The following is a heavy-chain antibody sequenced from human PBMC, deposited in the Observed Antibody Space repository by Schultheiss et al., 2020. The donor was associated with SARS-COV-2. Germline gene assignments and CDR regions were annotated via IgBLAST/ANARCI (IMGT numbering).Heavy chain of an antibody. CDR3: ARDRDRTYGSVLYYYYGMDV. D-gene: IGHD3-10*01. Sequence: GGSLRLSCAASGFTFSSYWIHWVRQAPGKGLVWVSRINEDGGTTTYADSVKGRFTISRDNAKNTLYLQMNSLRAEDTAVYYCARDRDRTYGSVLYYYYGMDVWGQGTTVTVSS. V-gene: IGHV3-74*01. CDR1: GFTFSSYW. J-gene: IGHJ6*02. CDR2: INEDGGTT.